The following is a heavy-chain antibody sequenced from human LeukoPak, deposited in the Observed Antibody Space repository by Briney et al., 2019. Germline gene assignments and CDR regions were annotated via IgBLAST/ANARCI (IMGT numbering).Heavy chain of an antibody. CDR1: GFTFSSYA. CDR3: AKDLGLEVYMDV. V-gene: IGHV3-30-3*01. D-gene: IGHD3-16*01. CDR2: ISYDGSNK. Sequence: GGSLRLSCAASGFTFSSYAMHWVRQAPGKGLEWVAVISYDGSNKYYADSVKGRFTISRDNSKNTLYLQMNSLRAEDTAVYYCAKDLGLEVYMDVWGKGTTVTVSS. J-gene: IGHJ6*03.